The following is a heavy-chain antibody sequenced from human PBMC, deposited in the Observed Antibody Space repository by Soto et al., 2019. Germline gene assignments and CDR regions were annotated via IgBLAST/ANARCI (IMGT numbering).Heavy chain of an antibody. V-gene: IGHV3-23*01. CDR1: GFTFGSYA. Sequence: EVQLLESGGGLVQPGGSLRLSCAASGFTFGSYATSWFRQAPGNVLEWVSLIGGTGDSAEYANSVKGRFTISRDYSKTTVLFQMISRRAEDTAVYFCAKDNGNYGSGSFSHWGQGTLVTVSS. CDR3: AKDNGNYGSGSFSH. CDR2: IGGTGDSA. J-gene: IGHJ4*02. D-gene: IGHD3-10*01.